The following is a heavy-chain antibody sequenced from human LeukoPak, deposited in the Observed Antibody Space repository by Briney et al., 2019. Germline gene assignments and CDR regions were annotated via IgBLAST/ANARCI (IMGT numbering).Heavy chain of an antibody. J-gene: IGHJ5*02. CDR1: GFTFSSYS. CDR3: ARRRQIAVAGGDWFDP. D-gene: IGHD6-19*01. V-gene: IGHV3-21*01. CDR2: ISSSSSYI. Sequence: GGSLRLSCAAPGFTFSSYSMNWVRQAPGKGLEWVSSISSSSSYIYYADSVKGRFTISRDNAKNSLYLQMNSLRAEDTAVYYCARRRQIAVAGGDWFDPWGQGTLVTVSS.